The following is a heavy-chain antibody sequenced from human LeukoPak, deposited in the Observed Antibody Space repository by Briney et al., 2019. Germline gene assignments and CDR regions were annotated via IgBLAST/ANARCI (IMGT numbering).Heavy chain of an antibody. V-gene: IGHV3-53*01. CDR2: IYSDNT. CDR3: ARRAGAYSHPYDY. Sequence: GGSLRLSCTVSGFTFSSNSMSWVRQAPGKGLKWVSFIYSDNTHYSDSVKGRFTISRDNSKNTLYLQMNSLRAEDTAVYYCARRAGAYSHPYDYWGQGTLVTVSS. D-gene: IGHD4/OR15-4a*01. CDR1: GFTFSSNS. J-gene: IGHJ4*02.